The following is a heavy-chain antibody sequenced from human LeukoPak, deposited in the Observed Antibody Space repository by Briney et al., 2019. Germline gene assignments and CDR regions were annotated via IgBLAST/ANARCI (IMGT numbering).Heavy chain of an antibody. V-gene: IGHV3-21*01. CDR2: ISSSSSYI. CDR3: ASAPTEDSSGYYHHSGY. J-gene: IGHJ4*02. Sequence: MSGGSLRLSCAASGFTFSSYSMNWVRQAPGKGLEWVSSISSSSSYIYYADSVKGRFTISRDNAKNSLYLQMNSLRAEDTAVYYCASAPTEDSSGYYHHSGYWGQGTLVTVSS. CDR1: GFTFSSYS. D-gene: IGHD3-22*01.